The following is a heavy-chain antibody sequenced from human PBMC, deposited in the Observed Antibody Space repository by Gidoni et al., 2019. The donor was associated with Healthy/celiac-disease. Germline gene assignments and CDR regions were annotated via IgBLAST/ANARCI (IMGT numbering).Heavy chain of an antibody. CDR1: GGTFSSYT. Sequence: QVQLVQSGAEVKKPGSSVKVSCKASGGTFSSYTISWVRQAPGQGLEWMGRIIPILGIANYAQKFQGRVTITADKSTSTAYMELSSLRSEDTAVYYCARDRRVGAISYYFDYWGQGTLVTVSS. CDR3: ARDRRVGAISYYFDY. V-gene: IGHV1-69*08. J-gene: IGHJ4*02. CDR2: IIPILGIA. D-gene: IGHD1-26*01.